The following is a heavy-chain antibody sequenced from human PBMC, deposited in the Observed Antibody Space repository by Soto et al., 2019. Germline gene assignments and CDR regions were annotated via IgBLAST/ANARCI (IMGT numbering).Heavy chain of an antibody. J-gene: IGHJ6*02. D-gene: IGHD6-13*01. CDR2: IYYSGST. V-gene: IGHV4-61*08. CDR3: ARVRGQQLYSLHYYGMDV. Sequence: SETLSITCTVSGGSISSGGYYWSWIRQHPGKGLEWIGYIYYSGSTNYNPSLKSRVTISVDTSKNQFSLKLSSVTAADTAVYYRARVRGQQLYSLHYYGMDVWGQGTTVTVSS. CDR1: GGSISSGGYY.